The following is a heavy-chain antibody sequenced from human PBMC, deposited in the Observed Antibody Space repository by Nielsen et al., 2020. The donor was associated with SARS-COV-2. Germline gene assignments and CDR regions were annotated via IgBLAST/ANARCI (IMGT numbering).Heavy chain of an antibody. J-gene: IGHJ6*02. D-gene: IGHD6-6*01. V-gene: IGHV5-10-1*01. CDR3: ARTKVSYYYYYGMDV. CDR2: IDPSDSYT. Sequence: VRQMPGKGLEWMGRIDPSDSYTNYSPSFQGHVTISADKSISTAYLQWSSLKASDTAMYYCARTKVSYYYYYGMDVWGQGTTVTVSS.